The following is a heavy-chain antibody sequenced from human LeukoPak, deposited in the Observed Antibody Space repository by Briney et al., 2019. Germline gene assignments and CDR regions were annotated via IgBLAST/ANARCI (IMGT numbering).Heavy chain of an antibody. CDR1: GYTFTGYY. D-gene: IGHD3-22*01. CDR2: INPNSGGT. Sequence: GASVKVSCKASGYTFTGYYIHWVRQAPGQGLEWMGWINPNSGGTNYAQNLQGSTTMTRDTSISTAYMELSRLRSDDTAVYYCATTRRYYYDSSGPDAFDLWGQGTMVTVSS. J-gene: IGHJ3*01. V-gene: IGHV1-2*02. CDR3: ATTRRYYYDSSGPDAFDL.